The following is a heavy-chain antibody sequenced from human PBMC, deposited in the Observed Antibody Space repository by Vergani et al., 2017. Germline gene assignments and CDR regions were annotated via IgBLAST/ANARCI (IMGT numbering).Heavy chain of an antibody. CDR3: ARDGDXFKTYPGGSIVVPAAIDY. Sequence: QVQLVQSGAEVKKPGSSVKVSCKASGGTFSSYAISWVRQAPGQGLEWMGGIIPIFGTANYAQKFQGRVTITADESTSTAYMELSSLRAEDTAVYYCARDGDXFKTYPGGSIVVPAAIDYWGQGTLVTVSS. V-gene: IGHV1-69*01. D-gene: IGHD2-2*01. CDR1: GGTFSSYA. CDR2: IIPIFGTA. J-gene: IGHJ4*02.